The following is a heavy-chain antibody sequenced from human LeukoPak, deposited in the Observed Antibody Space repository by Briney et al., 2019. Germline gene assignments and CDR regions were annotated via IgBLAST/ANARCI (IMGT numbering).Heavy chain of an antibody. CDR3: ARGGHLLSFGELPLPSLTSDYNYYMDV. CDR2: INPSGGST. D-gene: IGHD3-10*01. CDR1: GYTFTDYY. J-gene: IGHJ6*03. V-gene: IGHV1-46*01. Sequence: ASVKDSCKASGYTFTDYYMHWVRQAPGQGLEWMGIINPSGGSTSYAQKFQGRVTMTRDMSTSTVYMELSSLKSEDTAVYHCARGGHLLSFGELPLPSLTSDYNYYMDVWGKGTTVTVSS.